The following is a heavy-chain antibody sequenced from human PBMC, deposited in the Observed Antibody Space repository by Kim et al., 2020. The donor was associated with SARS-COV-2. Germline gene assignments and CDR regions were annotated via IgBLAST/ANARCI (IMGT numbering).Heavy chain of an antibody. CDR2: IYWDDDK. CDR1: GFSLSTSGVG. CDR3: AHTHGRPNTIRFASLSSWYISAFDI. Sequence: SGPTLVNPTQTLTLTCTFSGFSLSTSGVGVGWIRQPPGKALEWLALIYWDDDKRYSPSLKSRLTITKDTSKNQVVLTMTNMDPVDTATYYCAHTHGRPNTIRFASLSSWYISAFDIWGQGTMVTVSS. J-gene: IGHJ3*02. V-gene: IGHV2-5*02. D-gene: IGHD6-13*01.